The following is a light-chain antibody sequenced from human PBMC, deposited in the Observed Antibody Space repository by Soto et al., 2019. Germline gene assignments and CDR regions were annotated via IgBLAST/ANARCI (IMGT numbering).Light chain of an antibody. J-gene: IGKJ4*01. CDR3: QQRSTWPLT. V-gene: IGKV3-11*01. Sequence: EIVMTQSPVTLSVSPGERATLSCRASQSVSSYLAWYQQKPCQAPRLLIYGASNRATGIPDRFSGSGSGTVFTLPISNVAPDDSATYYCQQRSTWPLTFGGGTKVDIK. CDR2: GAS. CDR1: QSVSSY.